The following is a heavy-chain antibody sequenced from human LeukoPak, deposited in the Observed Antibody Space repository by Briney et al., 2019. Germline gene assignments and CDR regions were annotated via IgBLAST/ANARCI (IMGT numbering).Heavy chain of an antibody. CDR1: GFTFNSYA. V-gene: IGHV3-30-3*01. Sequence: GGSLRLSCAASGFTFNSYAMHWVRQAPGKGLEWVAVISYDGSNKHYADSVKGRFTISRDNSKNTLYLQMNSLRAEDTAVYYCAKAEGYCTNGVCPQPPDYWGQGTLVTVSS. D-gene: IGHD2-8*01. CDR2: ISYDGSNK. J-gene: IGHJ4*02. CDR3: AKAEGYCTNGVCPQPPDY.